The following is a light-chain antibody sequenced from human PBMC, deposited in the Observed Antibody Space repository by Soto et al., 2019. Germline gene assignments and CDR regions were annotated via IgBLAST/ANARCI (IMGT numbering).Light chain of an antibody. V-gene: IGKV1-5*01. J-gene: IGKJ4*01. CDR1: QTISGW. Sequence: DIQMTQSPSTLSTSVGDRVTITCRASQTISGWLAWYQQKPGKAPNLLIYDASSLESGVPSRFSGSRSGTEFTLTISSLQPDDVATYYCQQYNSYSLTFGGGTKVEIK. CDR3: QQYNSYSLT. CDR2: DAS.